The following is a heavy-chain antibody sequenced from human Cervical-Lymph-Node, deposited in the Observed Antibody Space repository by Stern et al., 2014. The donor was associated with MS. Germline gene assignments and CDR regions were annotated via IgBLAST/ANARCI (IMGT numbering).Heavy chain of an antibody. J-gene: IGHJ6*02. V-gene: IGHV4-61*02. CDR2: IYTSGST. D-gene: IGHD3-9*01. Sequence: VQLVESGPGLVKPSQTLSLTCTVSGGSISSGSYYWSWIRQPAGKGLAWIGRIYTSGSTNYNPSLTSRVTISVDTSKNQFSLKLSSVTAADTAVYYCARDCRLRYFDNYGMDVWGQGTTVTVSS. CDR1: GGSISSGSYY. CDR3: ARDCRLRYFDNYGMDV.